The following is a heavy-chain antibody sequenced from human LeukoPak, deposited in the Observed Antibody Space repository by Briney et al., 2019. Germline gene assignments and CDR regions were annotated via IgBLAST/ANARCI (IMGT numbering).Heavy chain of an antibody. CDR1: GFTFSSYS. V-gene: IGHV3-21*01. J-gene: IGHJ4*02. CDR2: XXXSSSYI. Sequence: GGSLRLSCAASGFTFSSYSMNWVRQAPGKGLEWVSXXXXSSSYIYYADSVKGRLTISRDNAKNSLYLQMNSLRAEDTAVYYCARGTITFGGVIGDFDYWGQGTLVTVSS. D-gene: IGHD3-16*02. CDR3: ARGTITFGGVIGDFDY.